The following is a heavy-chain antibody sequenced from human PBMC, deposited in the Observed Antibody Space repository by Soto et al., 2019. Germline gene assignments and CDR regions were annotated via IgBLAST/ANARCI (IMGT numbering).Heavy chain of an antibody. CDR2: ISSGSNTI. V-gene: IGHV3-48*02. D-gene: IGHD5-18*01. J-gene: IGHJ4*02. Sequence: EVQLVESGGGLVQPGGSLRLSCAASGFTFSSYSMNWVRQAPGKGLEWVSYISSGSNTIYYADSVKGRFTISRDNAKNSLYLHINSLRDEDTAVYYCARVGYSSPFDYWGQGTLLTVSS. CDR1: GFTFSSYS. CDR3: ARVGYSSPFDY.